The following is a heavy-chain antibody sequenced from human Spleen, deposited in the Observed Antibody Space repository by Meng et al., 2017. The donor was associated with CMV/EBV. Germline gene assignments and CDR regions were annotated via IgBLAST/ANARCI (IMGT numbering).Heavy chain of an antibody. V-gene: IGHV3-21*01. J-gene: IGHJ6*02. CDR1: GFTFSSYS. D-gene: IGHD6-19*01. Sequence: GESLKISCAASGFTFSSYSMNWVRQAPGKGLEWVSSISSSSSYIYYADSVKGRFTISRDNAKNSLYLQMNSLRAEDTAVYYCTTDRRLAVTRDYYYYGMDVWGQGTTVTVSS. CDR3: TTDRRLAVTRDYYYYGMDV. CDR2: ISSSSSYI.